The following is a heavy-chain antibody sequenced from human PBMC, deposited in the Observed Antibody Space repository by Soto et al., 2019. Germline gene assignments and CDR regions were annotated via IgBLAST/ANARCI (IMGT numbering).Heavy chain of an antibody. CDR2: IWYDGSKK. J-gene: IGHJ4*02. CDR3: AREIFY. CDR1: GFTFSNYG. D-gene: IGHD2-15*01. V-gene: IGHV3-33*01. Sequence: VGSLRLSCAASGFTFSNYGMHWVRQAPGKGPEWVAVIWYDGSKKYYADSVKGRFTISRDNAKNTLYLQMNSLRAEDTAVYYCAREIFYWGQGTLVTVSS.